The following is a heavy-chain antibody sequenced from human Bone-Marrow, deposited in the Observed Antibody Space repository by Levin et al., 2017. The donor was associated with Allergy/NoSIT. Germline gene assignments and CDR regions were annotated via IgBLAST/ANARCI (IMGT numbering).Heavy chain of an antibody. Sequence: VSGPTLVKPTQTLTLTCTFSGFSLTTPGLGVAWVRQPPGKALEYLALIYWDDDKRFSPSLKSRLTMTKDTSKNQVVLKMTNMDPVDTATYYCARSGQQLQFDPWGQGILVTVSS. CDR2: IYWDDDK. J-gene: IGHJ5*02. D-gene: IGHD6-13*01. V-gene: IGHV2-5*02. CDR3: ARSGQQLQFDP. CDR1: GFSLTTPGLG.